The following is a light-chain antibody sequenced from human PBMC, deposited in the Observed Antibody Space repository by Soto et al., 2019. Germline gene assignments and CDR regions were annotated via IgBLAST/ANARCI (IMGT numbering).Light chain of an antibody. CDR3: QQYNNWPPIT. CDR1: QSVSSN. CDR2: AAS. Sequence: ERVVTKSPDTLSVSPGERITLSCRASQSVSSNLAWYQQKPGQAPRLLIYAASTRATGIPARFSGSGSGTEFTLTISSLQSEDFGVYYCQQYNNWPPITFGQGTRLEIK. V-gene: IGKV3-15*01. J-gene: IGKJ5*01.